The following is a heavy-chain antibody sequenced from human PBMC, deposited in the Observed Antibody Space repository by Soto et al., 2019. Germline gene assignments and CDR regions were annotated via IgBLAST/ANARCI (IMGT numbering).Heavy chain of an antibody. CDR1: GDSVSSNSAA. CDR3: PRYSSPLGQYAFDI. Sequence: SQTLALTCAISGDSVSSNSAAWNWIRQSPSRGLEWLGKTYYRSKWYYDYAVSVESRITFNPDTSKNQFSLHLNSVTPEDTAVYYCPRYSSPLGQYAFDIWGQGPMVTVSS. CDR2: TYYRSKWYY. V-gene: IGHV6-1*01. J-gene: IGHJ3*02. D-gene: IGHD6-13*01.